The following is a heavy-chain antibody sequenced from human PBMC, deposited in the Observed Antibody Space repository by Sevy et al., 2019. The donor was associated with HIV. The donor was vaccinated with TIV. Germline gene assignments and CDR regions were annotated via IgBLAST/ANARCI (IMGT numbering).Heavy chain of an antibody. Sequence: SETLSLTCTVSGASISNYYGSWIRQPPGKGLEWIGYIYYSGSTNYNPSLKSRVTISVDTSKNQFSLKLSSVTAADTAVYYCAREWGGYSGYDNGWFDPWGQGTLVTVSS. J-gene: IGHJ5*02. CDR1: GASISNYY. V-gene: IGHV4-59*01. D-gene: IGHD5-12*01. CDR3: AREWGGYSGYDNGWFDP. CDR2: IYYSGST.